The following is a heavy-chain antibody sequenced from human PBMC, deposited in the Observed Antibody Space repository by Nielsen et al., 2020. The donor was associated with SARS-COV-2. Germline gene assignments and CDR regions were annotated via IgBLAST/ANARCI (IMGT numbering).Heavy chain of an antibody. D-gene: IGHD4-17*01. CDR1: GFTFSSYG. J-gene: IGHJ4*02. V-gene: IGHV3-33*01. CDR3: ARGDYGDYSGDADFDY. Sequence: GESLKISCAASGFTFSSYGMHWVRQAPGKGLEWVAVIWYDGSNKYYADSVKGRFTISRDNSKNTLYLQMNSLRAEDTAVYYCARGDYGDYSGDADFDYWGQRTLVTVSS. CDR2: IWYDGSNK.